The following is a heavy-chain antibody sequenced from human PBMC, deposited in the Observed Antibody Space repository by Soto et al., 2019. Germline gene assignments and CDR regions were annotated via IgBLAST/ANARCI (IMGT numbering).Heavy chain of an antibody. CDR2: IFGDDEK. J-gene: IGHJ4*02. CDR3: AHRRGVYGGISFDF. CDR1: GFSLTTPDAG. V-gene: IGHV2-5*02. D-gene: IGHD4-17*01. Sequence: QITLKESGPALVTPTQTLTLTCSFSGFSLTTPDAGVGWIRQAPGKALECLAVIFGDDEKRYSPSLRARLTVTRDTSTRQVGLTMANVDPLDRGTYYCAHRRGVYGGISFDFWGPGALVTVSS.